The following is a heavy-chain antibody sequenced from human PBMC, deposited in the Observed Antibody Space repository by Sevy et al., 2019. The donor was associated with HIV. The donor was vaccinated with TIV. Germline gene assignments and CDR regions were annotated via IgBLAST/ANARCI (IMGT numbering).Heavy chain of an antibody. CDR3: ARDGGYSVNFLPSGY. D-gene: IGHD3-10*02. CDR2: ISYDGSSK. CDR1: GFTFSSHA. V-gene: IGHV3-30-3*01. J-gene: IGHJ4*02. Sequence: GGSLRLSCAASGFTFSSHAMHWVRQAPGKGLEWVAVISYDGSSKYYADSVKGRFTISRDDSKNTLYLQMNSLRAGDTVVYYCARDGGYSVNFLPSGYWGQGTLVTVSS.